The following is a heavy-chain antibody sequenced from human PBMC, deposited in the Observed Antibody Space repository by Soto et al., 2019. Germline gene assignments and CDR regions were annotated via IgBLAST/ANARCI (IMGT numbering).Heavy chain of an antibody. V-gene: IGHV1-69*09. J-gene: IGHJ6*02. Sequence: QVQLVQSGTEVKKPGSSVKVSCKASGGTFSSSGFSWVRQAPGQGLEWMGMIVPSLDTTKYAQKFQARVTITADQFTSTAYMELSSLRSEDTAVYYCARGPQPRGTAAAYAVDGWGQGTRVIVSS. CDR1: GGTFSSSG. CDR2: IVPSLDTT. D-gene: IGHD2-21*02. CDR3: ARGPQPRGTAAAYAVDG.